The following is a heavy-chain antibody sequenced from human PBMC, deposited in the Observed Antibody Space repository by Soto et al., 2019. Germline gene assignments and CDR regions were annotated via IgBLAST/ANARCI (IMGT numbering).Heavy chain of an antibody. Sequence: GGSLRLSCAASGFTFSSYGMHWVRQAPGKGLEWVAVIWYDGSNKYYADSVKGRFTISRDNSKNTLYLQMNILRAEDTAVYYCARLLGYCSSTSCYGADFDYWGQGTLVTVSS. V-gene: IGHV3-33*01. CDR2: IWYDGSNK. J-gene: IGHJ4*02. CDR1: GFTFSSYG. CDR3: ARLLGYCSSTSCYGADFDY. D-gene: IGHD2-2*01.